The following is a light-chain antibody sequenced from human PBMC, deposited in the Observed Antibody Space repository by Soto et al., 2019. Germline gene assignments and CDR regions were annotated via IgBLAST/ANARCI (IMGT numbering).Light chain of an antibody. Sequence: QSALTQPASVSGSPGQSITISCTGSSSDVGAYNYVSWYQQHPGKAPRLMIYEVTNRPSGVSNRFSGSKSGNTASLTISGLRAKDEADYYCSSYTSGSTLVVFGGGTQLTVL. CDR3: SSYTSGSTLVV. J-gene: IGLJ2*01. CDR2: EVT. CDR1: SSDVGAYNY. V-gene: IGLV2-14*01.